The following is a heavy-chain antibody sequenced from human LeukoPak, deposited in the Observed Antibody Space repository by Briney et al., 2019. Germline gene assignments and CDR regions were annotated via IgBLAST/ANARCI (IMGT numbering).Heavy chain of an antibody. CDR3: AKGLLWFGESPANYMDV. J-gene: IGHJ6*03. CDR2: VTGHGGST. V-gene: IGHV3-23*01. CDR1: GFTFNSFA. Sequence: GGSLRLSCAASGFTFNSFAMNWVRQTPGKGLEWVSSVTGHGGSTYIADSVRGRFTISRDNSKNTLFLQMNSLRVDDTAIYYCAKGLLWFGESPANYMDVWGKGTTVTVSS. D-gene: IGHD3-10*01.